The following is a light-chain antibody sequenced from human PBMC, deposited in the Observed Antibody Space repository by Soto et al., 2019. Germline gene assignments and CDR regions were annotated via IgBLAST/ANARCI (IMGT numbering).Light chain of an antibody. CDR1: QSISSY. J-gene: IGKJ4*01. CDR2: AAS. CDR3: QQSYSTPLT. V-gene: IGKV1-39*01. Sequence: DIQMTQSPSSLSASVGDRGTMPCRASQSISSYLNWYQQKPGKAPKLLIYAASSLQSGVPSRFSGSGSGTDFTLTISSLQPEDFATYYCQQSYSTPLTFGGGTKVDI.